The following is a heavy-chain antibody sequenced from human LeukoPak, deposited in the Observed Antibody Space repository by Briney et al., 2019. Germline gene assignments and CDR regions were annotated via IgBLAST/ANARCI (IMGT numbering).Heavy chain of an antibody. CDR3: VRSVSDAFDI. CDR2: INSDVSST. V-gene: IGHV3-74*03. CDR1: GFTFRSVW. D-gene: IGHD2-8*01. J-gene: IGHJ3*02. Sequence: VGSLRLSCAASGFTFRSVWMHWVRQAPGKGLVWVSLINSDVSSTTYADSVKGRFIISRDNAKNTLHLQMNSLRAEDTAVYYCVRSVSDAFDIWGQGTMVTVSS.